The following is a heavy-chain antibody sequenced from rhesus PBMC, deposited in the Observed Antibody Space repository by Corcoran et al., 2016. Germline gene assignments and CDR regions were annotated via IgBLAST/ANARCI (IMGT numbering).Heavy chain of an antibody. D-gene: IGHD2-33*01. CDR3: TRDHTLASTMGRCRFDV. Sequence: QVQLQESGPGVVKPSETLSLTCAVSGYSISSGYGWNWIRQPPGKGLEWIGYIDYSGNTNDTPSLKSRVTISKDTSKNQFSLKLSSVTAADTAVYYCTRDHTLASTMGRCRFDVWGPGVLVTVSS. J-gene: IGHJ5-1*01. CDR1: GYSISSGYG. CDR2: IDYSGNT. V-gene: IGHV4-127*01.